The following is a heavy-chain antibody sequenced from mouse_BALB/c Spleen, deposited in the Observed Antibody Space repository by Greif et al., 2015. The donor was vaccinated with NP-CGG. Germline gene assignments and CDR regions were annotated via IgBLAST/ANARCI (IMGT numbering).Heavy chain of an antibody. Sequence: QVQLKQSGAELVRPGSSVKISCKASGYAFSSYWMNWVKQRPGQGLEWIGQIYPGDGDTNYNGKFKGKATLTADKSSSTAYMQLSSLTSEDSAVYFCAKREPYGGNAMDYWGQGTSVTVSS. CDR3: AKREPYGGNAMDY. CDR1: GYAFSSYW. J-gene: IGHJ4*01. V-gene: IGHV1-80*01. D-gene: IGHD1-1*02. CDR2: IYPGDGDT.